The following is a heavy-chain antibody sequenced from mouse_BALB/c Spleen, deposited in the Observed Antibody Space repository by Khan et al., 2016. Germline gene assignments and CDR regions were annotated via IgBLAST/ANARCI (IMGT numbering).Heavy chain of an antibody. CDR2: IYPGDGDT. CDR3: ARGTPFAS. CDR1: GYAFSGYW. D-gene: IGHD2-14*01. V-gene: IGHV1-80*01. J-gene: IGHJ3*01. Sequence: VQLQESGAELVRPGSSVKISCKASGYAFSGYWMHWVKQRPGQGLEWIGQIYPGDGDTNYNEKFKGKATLTADKSSSTAYMQLSSLTSEDAAYYFCARGTPFASWGQGTLVTVSA.